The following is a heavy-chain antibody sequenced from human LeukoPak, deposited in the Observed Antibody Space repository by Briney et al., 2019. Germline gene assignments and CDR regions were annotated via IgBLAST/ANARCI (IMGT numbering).Heavy chain of an antibody. CDR1: GYTFTSYD. D-gene: IGHD2-21*02. Sequence: ASVKVSCKASGYTFTSYDINWVRQVPGHGLEWLGWMNPNSGNTGYAQKFQGRVAMTRDSSIGTAYLELSSLSSDDTAVYYCVRGDNVVSTAMLLLRYWGQGTLVAVSS. V-gene: IGHV1-8*01. CDR3: VRGDNVVSTAMLLLRY. J-gene: IGHJ1*01. CDR2: MNPNSGNT.